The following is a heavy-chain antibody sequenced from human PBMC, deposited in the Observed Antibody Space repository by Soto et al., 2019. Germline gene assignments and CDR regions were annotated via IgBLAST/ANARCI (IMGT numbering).Heavy chain of an antibody. CDR2: IYYSGST. J-gene: IGHJ5*02. V-gene: IGHV4-59*12. CDR1: GGSISSYY. CDR3: ATGVRGLGAPGHWLGP. Sequence: SETLSLTCTISGGSISSYYWSWIRQPPGKGLEWIGYIYYSGSTNYNPSLKSRVTISVDTSKNQVSLKLSSVTAADTAVYYCATGVRGLGAPGHWLGPWGQGTLVTVSS. D-gene: IGHD3-10*01.